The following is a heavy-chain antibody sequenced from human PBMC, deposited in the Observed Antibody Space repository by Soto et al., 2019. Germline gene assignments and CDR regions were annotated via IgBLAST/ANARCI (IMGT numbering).Heavy chain of an antibody. Sequence: QVQLVQSGAEVKKPGASVKVSCKASGYTFTSYGISWVRQAPGQGLEWMGWISAYNGNTNYAQKLQGRATMTTDTSTSTAYMELRSLRSDDTAVYYCARDRDHYDFWSGYETYGMDVWGQGTTVTVSS. V-gene: IGHV1-18*01. J-gene: IGHJ6*02. D-gene: IGHD3-3*01. CDR1: GYTFTSYG. CDR3: ARDRDHYDFWSGYETYGMDV. CDR2: ISAYNGNT.